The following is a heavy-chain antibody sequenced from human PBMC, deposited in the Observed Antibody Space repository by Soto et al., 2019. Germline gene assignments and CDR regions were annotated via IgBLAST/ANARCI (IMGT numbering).Heavy chain of an antibody. J-gene: IGHJ4*02. CDR3: ASSGSLGYNLWDYFAY. D-gene: IGHD5-12*01. CDR2: FNPSDGST. CDR1: GYTFTPHH. V-gene: IGHV1-46*01. Sequence: ASVKVSCKASGYTFTPHHMHWVRQAPGQGPEWMGIFNPSDGSTNYAQKFQGRVTMTRDTSTSTVYMELSSLRSEDTAVYYCASSGSLGYNLWDYFAYWRQGTLVTVS.